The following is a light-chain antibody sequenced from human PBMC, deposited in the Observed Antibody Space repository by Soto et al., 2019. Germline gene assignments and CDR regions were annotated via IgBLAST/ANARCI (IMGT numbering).Light chain of an antibody. CDR1: QSVSNN. Sequence: VMTQSPATLSVSPGERATLSCRASQSVSNNLAWYQQKRGQAPRLLIYGASTRATVIPARFSGSGSGTEFTLTISSLQSEDFAVYYCQQYNDWPQTFGQGTKLEIK. CDR3: QQYNDWPQT. J-gene: IGKJ2*01. CDR2: GAS. V-gene: IGKV3-15*01.